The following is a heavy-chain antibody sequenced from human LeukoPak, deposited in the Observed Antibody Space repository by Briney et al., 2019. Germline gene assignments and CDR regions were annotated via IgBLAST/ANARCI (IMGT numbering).Heavy chain of an antibody. CDR3: ATSITATMYYFDY. CDR1: GGSFSGYY. Sequence: SETLSLTCAVYGGSFSGYYWSWIRQPPGKGLEWIGEINHSGSTNYNPSLKSRVTISVDTSKNQFSLKLSSVTAADTAVYYCATSITATMYYFDYWGQGTLVTVSS. D-gene: IGHD3-10*01. J-gene: IGHJ4*02. CDR2: INHSGST. V-gene: IGHV4-34*01.